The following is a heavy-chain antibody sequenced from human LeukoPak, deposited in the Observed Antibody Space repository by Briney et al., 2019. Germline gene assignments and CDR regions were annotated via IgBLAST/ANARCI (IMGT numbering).Heavy chain of an antibody. V-gene: IGHV4-4*07. D-gene: IGHD3-16*02. Sequence: SETLSLTCTVSGGSISSYYWSWIRQPAGKGLEWIGRIYTSGSTNYNPSLKSRVTMSVDTSKNQFYLKLSSVTAADTAVYYCARGKEKYDYVWGSYRPHNWFDPWGQGTLVTVSS. J-gene: IGHJ5*02. CDR2: IYTSGST. CDR1: GGSISSYY. CDR3: ARGKEKYDYVWGSYRPHNWFDP.